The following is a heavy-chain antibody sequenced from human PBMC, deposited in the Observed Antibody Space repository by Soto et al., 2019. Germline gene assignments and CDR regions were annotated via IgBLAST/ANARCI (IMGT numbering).Heavy chain of an antibody. CDR2: ISGSGGST. CDR1: GFTFSSYA. J-gene: IGHJ4*02. Sequence: GGSLRLSCAASGFTFSSYAMSWVRQAPGKGLEWVSAISGSGGSTYYADSVKGRFTVSRDNSKNTLYLQMNSLRAEDTAVYYCAKQANVLRYFDWLNWGQGTLVTVSS. CDR3: AKQANVLRYFDWLN. V-gene: IGHV3-23*01. D-gene: IGHD3-9*01.